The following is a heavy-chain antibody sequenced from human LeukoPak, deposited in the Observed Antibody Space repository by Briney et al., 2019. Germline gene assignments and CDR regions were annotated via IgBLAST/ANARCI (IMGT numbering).Heavy chain of an antibody. J-gene: IGHJ5*02. V-gene: IGHV4-4*07. Sequence: SETLSLTCTVSGGSISGCNWNWIRRPAGKGLEWIGRIFHSGSTNYNPSLKSRVTISVDMSKNHFSLKLSSVTAADTAVYYCARGGLFDWFDPWGQGTLVTVSS. CDR3: ARGGLFDWFDP. CDR1: GGSISGCN. D-gene: IGHD3/OR15-3a*01. CDR2: IFHSGST.